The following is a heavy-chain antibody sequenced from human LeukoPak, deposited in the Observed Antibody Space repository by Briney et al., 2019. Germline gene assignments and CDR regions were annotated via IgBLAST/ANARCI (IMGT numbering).Heavy chain of an antibody. Sequence: SETLSLTCTVSGVSISSGAYYWNWIRQHPGKGLEWIGYIYYSGSTYYNPSLKSRVTISVDTSKNQFSLKLSSVTAADTAVYYCAKGDIGDYYDSSGPVYFDYWGQGILVTVSS. J-gene: IGHJ4*02. CDR2: IYYSGST. V-gene: IGHV4-31*03. D-gene: IGHD3-22*01. CDR3: AKGDIGDYYDSSGPVYFDY. CDR1: GVSISSGAYY.